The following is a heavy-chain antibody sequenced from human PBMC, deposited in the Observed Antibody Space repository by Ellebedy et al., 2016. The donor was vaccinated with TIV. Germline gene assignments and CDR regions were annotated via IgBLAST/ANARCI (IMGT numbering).Heavy chain of an antibody. V-gene: IGHV1-18*01. CDR3: ARDPAFDY. CDR1: GYTFTSYG. J-gene: IGHJ4*02. Sequence: ASVKVSXXASGYTFTSYGINWVRQAPGQGLEWMGRVNPSNGHTKYIQKFQDRVTMTTDTSTTTSYLEVRGLSSDDTAVYFCARDPAFDYWGQGTLVTVSS. CDR2: VNPSNGHT.